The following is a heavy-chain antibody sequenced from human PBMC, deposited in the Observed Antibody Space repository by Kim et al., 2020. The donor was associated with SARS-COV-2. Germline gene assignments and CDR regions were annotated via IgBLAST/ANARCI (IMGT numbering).Heavy chain of an antibody. CDR2: IYSGGST. J-gene: IGHJ4*02. D-gene: IGHD1-26*01. CDR1: GGSISSGTYY. Sequence: SETLSLTCSVSGGSISSGTYYWGWIRQPPGKGLEWIGNIYSGGSTYYNPSLENRGTISVDTSQNQFSLKLGSVTAADTAVYYCARQTGYSGSFLHYWGQGTLVPVSS. V-gene: IGHV4-39*01. CDR3: ARQTGYSGSFLHY.